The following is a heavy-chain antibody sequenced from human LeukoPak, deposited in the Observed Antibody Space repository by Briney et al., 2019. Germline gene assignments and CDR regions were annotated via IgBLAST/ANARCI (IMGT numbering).Heavy chain of an antibody. CDR3: VRDRWELLRGEFDY. D-gene: IGHD1-26*01. CDR1: GFTFSSYS. V-gene: IGHV3-48*04. CDR2: IGSNSSTI. Sequence: GGSLRLSCAASGFTFSSYSMTWVRQSPGKGLEWVSYIGSNSSTIYYADSVKGRFTISRDNAKNSLYLHMTSLRAEDTAVYYCVRDRWELLRGEFDYWGQGTLVTVSS. J-gene: IGHJ4*02.